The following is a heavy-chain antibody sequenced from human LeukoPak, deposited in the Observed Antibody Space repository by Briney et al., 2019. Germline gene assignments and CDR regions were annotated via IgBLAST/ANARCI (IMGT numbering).Heavy chain of an antibody. V-gene: IGHV3-74*01. D-gene: IGHD3-3*01. CDR1: GFTFSSYD. J-gene: IGHJ4*02. CDR3: AKDHYWSIDY. Sequence: PGGSLRLSCAASGFTFSSYDMHWVRHAPGQGLVWVSRIKGDGISTNYADSVKGRFTISRDIAKNTLYLQMNSLRAEDTGVYYCAKDHYWSIDYWGRGTLVTVSS. CDR2: IKGDGIST.